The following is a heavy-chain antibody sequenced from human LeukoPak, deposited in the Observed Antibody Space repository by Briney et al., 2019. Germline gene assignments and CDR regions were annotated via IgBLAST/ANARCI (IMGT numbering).Heavy chain of an antibody. J-gene: IGHJ4*02. D-gene: IGHD5-24*01. CDR1: GFTFSSHG. CDR2: ISPNGVIT. CDR3: AKDDAWLQYGN. V-gene: IGHV3-23*01. Sequence: GGSLRLSCAASGFTFSSHGMNWVRQAPGKGLEWVSGISPNGVITYYADSVKGRFTISRDNSKGTVYLQMNSLRPEDTAVYYCAKDDAWLQYGNWGRGTLVTVSS.